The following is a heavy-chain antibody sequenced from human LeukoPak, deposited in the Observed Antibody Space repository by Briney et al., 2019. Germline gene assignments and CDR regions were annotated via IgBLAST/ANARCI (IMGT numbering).Heavy chain of an antibody. CDR3: ARDDNWSLDY. CDR1: GGSISSGGYY. Sequence: SETLSLTCTVSGGSISSGGYYWSWIRQHPGKGLEWIGYIYYSGSTNYNPSLKSRVTISVDTSKFQFSLKLTSVTAADTAVYYCARDDNWSLDYWGQGSLVTVSS. D-gene: IGHD1-1*01. CDR2: IYYSGST. V-gene: IGHV4-61*08. J-gene: IGHJ4*02.